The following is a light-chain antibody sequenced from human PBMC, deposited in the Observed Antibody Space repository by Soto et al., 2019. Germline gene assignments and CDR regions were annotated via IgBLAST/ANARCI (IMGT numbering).Light chain of an antibody. Sequence: QSALTQPASVSGSPGQSITISCTGTSSDVGSYNLVSWYRHHPGKATKLMVYEGSKRPSGVSNRFSGSKSGNTASLTISGLQAEDEADYYCCSYAGTSTYVFGTGTKVTVL. V-gene: IGLV2-23*01. CDR2: EGS. CDR3: CSYAGTSTYV. CDR1: SSDVGSYNL. J-gene: IGLJ1*01.